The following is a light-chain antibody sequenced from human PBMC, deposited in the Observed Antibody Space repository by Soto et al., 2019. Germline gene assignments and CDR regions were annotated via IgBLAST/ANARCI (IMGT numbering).Light chain of an antibody. V-gene: IGLV2-14*01. CDR3: SSYTSSSIVV. Sequence: QSELTQPASVSGSPGQSITISCTGTSSDVGGYNYVSWYQQHPGKAPKLMIYDVSNRPSGVSNRFSGSKSGNTASLTISGLQAEDEADYYCSSYTSSSIVVFGGGTKLPVL. CDR2: DVS. J-gene: IGLJ2*01. CDR1: SSDVGGYNY.